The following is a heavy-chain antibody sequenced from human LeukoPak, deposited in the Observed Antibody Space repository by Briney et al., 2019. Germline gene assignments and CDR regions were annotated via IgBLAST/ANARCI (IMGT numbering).Heavy chain of an antibody. CDR1: GYTLTELS. CDR2: FDPEDGET. CDR3: AGVSRYFDWLSSAPKWWFDP. Sequence: GASVKVSCKVSGYTLTELSMHWVRQAPGKGLEWMGGFDPEDGETIYAQKFQGRVTMTEDTSTDTAYMELSSLRSEDTVVYYCAGVSRYFDWLSSAPKWWFDPWGQGTLVTVSS. V-gene: IGHV1-24*01. J-gene: IGHJ5*02. D-gene: IGHD3-9*01.